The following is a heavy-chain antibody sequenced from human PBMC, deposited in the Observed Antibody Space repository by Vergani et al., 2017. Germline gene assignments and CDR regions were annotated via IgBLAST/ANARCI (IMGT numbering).Heavy chain of an antibody. CDR3: AKMCGYTYGCNLYYMDV. CDR2: IYYSGST. J-gene: IGHJ6*03. CDR1: GGSISSSSYY. V-gene: IGHV4-39*01. Sequence: QVQLQESGPGLVKPSETLSLTCTVSGGSISSSSYYWGWIRQPPGKGLEWIGSIYYSGSTYYNPSLKSRVTISVDTSKNKFSLNLSSVTAADTAVYYCAKMCGYTYGCNLYYMDVWGKGTTVSVSS. D-gene: IGHD5-18*01.